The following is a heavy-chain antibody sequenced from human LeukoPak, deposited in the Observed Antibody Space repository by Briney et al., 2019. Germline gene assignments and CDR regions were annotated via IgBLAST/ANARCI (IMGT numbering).Heavy chain of an antibody. D-gene: IGHD3-22*01. V-gene: IGHV1-2*06. CDR1: GYTFTGYY. J-gene: IGHJ3*02. Sequence: ASVKVSCKASGYTFTGYYMHWVRQAPGQGLEWMGRINPNSGGTNYAQKFQGRVTMTRDTSISTAYMELSRLRSDETAVYYCARGGYYYDSSGYYDAFDIWGQGTMVTVSS. CDR2: INPNSGGT. CDR3: ARGGYYYDSSGYYDAFDI.